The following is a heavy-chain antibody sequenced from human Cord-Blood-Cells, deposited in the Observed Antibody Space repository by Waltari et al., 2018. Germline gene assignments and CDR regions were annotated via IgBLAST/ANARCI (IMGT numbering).Heavy chain of an antibody. D-gene: IGHD5-12*01. CDR2: IYYSGST. Sequence: QLQLQESGPGLVKPSETLSLTCTVSGGSISSSSYYWGWIRQPPGKGLEWIGSIYYSGSTYYHPSLKSRVTISVDTSKNQFSLKLSSVTAADTAVYYCAVATMVRDAFDIWGQGTMVTVSS. CDR3: AVATMVRDAFDI. J-gene: IGHJ3*02. V-gene: IGHV4-39*01. CDR1: GGSISSSSYY.